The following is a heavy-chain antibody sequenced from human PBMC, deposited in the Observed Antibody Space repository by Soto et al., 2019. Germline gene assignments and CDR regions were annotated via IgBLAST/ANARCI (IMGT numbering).Heavy chain of an antibody. Sequence: GGSLRLSCAASGFTFSSYSMNWVRQAPGKGLEWVSSISSSSSYIYYADSVKGRFTISRDNAKNSLYLQMNSLRAEDTAVYYCARNGGYSYVNDAFDIWGQGTMVTVSS. CDR3: ARNGGYSYVNDAFDI. D-gene: IGHD5-18*01. V-gene: IGHV3-21*01. CDR2: ISSSSSYI. CDR1: GFTFSSYS. J-gene: IGHJ3*02.